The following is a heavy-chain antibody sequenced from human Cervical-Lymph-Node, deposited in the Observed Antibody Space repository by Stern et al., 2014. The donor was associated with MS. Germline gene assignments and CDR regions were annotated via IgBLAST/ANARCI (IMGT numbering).Heavy chain of an antibody. D-gene: IGHD4-11*01. J-gene: IGHJ2*01. Sequence: QVQLQESGPGLVKPSETLSLTCSVSGGSITNRDYWGWIRQSPGKGLEWIGSVYYSGVTYYRPSLQSRATISIDTSQHHFFLKVHSVTATDTAVYFCARGVTAVTNYVPNWCFDLWGRGTLVTISS. CDR3: ARGVTAVTNYVPNWCFDL. V-gene: IGHV4-39*02. CDR2: VYYSGVT. CDR1: GGSITNRDY.